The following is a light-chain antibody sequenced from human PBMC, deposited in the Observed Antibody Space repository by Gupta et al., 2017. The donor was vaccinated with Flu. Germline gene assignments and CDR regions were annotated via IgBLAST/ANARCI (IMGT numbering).Light chain of an antibody. CDR1: QSVGTNY. Sequence: LTQSPGNLSLSPGERATLSCRASQSVGTNYVAWYQKKSGQAPRLLIYGAYRRATGIPDRFSGSGSGTEFTLTISRLEPEDFAVYYCQQYSSSPSFGPGTKVDIK. V-gene: IGKV3-20*01. J-gene: IGKJ3*01. CDR2: GAY. CDR3: QQYSSSPS.